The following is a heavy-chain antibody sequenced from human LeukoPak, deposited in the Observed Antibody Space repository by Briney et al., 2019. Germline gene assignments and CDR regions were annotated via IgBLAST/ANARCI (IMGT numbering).Heavy chain of an antibody. J-gene: IGHJ4*02. V-gene: IGHV4-39*07. CDR1: GGSISSSSYY. CDR2: IYYSGST. CDR3: ARESYYYDSSGYYASSNFDY. Sequence: PSETLSLTCTVSGGSISSSSYYWGWIRQPPGKGLEWIGSIYYSGSTYYNPSLKSRVTISVDTSKNQFSLKLSSVTAAGTAVYYCARESYYYDSSGYYASSNFDYWGQGTLVTVSS. D-gene: IGHD3-22*01.